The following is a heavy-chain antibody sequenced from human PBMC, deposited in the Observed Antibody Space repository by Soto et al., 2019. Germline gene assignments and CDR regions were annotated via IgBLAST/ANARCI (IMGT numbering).Heavy chain of an antibody. CDR2: INPNSGGT. CDR1: GYTFTGYY. CDR3: ARSREGREKRMEENYYGMDV. J-gene: IGHJ6*02. D-gene: IGHD1-26*01. V-gene: IGHV1-2*04. Sequence: ASVKVSCKASGYTFTGYYMHWVRQAPGQGLEWMGWINPNSGGTNYAQKFQGWVTMTRDTSISTAYMELSRLRSDDTAVYYCARSREGREKRMEENYYGMDVWGQGTTVTVS.